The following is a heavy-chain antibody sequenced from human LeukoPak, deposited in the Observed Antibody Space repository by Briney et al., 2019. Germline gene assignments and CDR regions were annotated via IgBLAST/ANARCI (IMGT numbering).Heavy chain of an antibody. CDR2: INPNSGGT. Sequence: ASVKVSCKASGYTFTVYFMHWVRQAPGQGLEWMGWINPNSGGTNYAQKFQGRVTMTRDTSISTAYMELSRLRSEDTAVYYCARGLFRLYTGTTYYYYAMDVWGQGTTVTVSS. J-gene: IGHJ6*02. CDR1: GYTFTVYF. V-gene: IGHV1-2*02. CDR3: ARGLFRLYTGTTYYYYAMDV. D-gene: IGHD1-7*01.